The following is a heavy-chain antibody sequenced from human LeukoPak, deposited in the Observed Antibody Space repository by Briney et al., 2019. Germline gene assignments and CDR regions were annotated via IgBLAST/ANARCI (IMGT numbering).Heavy chain of an antibody. CDR2: IYYSGST. Sequence: SETLSLTCTVSAGSISSYYWSWIRQPPGKGLEWIGYIYYSGSTNYNPSLKSRVTISLDTSKNQFSLKLSSVTAADTAVYYCARHFYDRDFDYWGQGSLLTVSS. D-gene: IGHD3-22*01. J-gene: IGHJ4*02. CDR1: AGSISSYY. CDR3: ARHFYDRDFDY. V-gene: IGHV4-59*01.